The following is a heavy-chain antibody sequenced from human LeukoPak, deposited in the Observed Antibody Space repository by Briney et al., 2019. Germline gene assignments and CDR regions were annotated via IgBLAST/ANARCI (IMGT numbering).Heavy chain of an antibody. CDR2: ISGSGGST. V-gene: IGHV3-23*01. Sequence: GGSLRLSCAASGFTFSSYAMSWVRQAPGKGLEWVSVISGSGGSTYYADSVKGRFTISRDNSENTLSVQMNSLRAEDTAIYYCAKDQSSRCSSTSCYTYYGMDVWGQGTTVTVSS. CDR3: AKDQSSRCSSTSCYTYYGMDV. CDR1: GFTFSSYA. D-gene: IGHD2-2*01. J-gene: IGHJ6*02.